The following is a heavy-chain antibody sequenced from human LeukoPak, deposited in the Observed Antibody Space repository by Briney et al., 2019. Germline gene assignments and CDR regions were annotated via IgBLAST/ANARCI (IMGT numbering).Heavy chain of an antibody. V-gene: IGHV3-21*01. J-gene: IGHJ4*02. CDR1: GFTFSSYS. Sequence: GGSLRLSCAASGFTFSSYSMNWVRQAPGKGLEWVSSISSSSSYIYYADPVKGRFTISRDNAKNSLYLQMNSLRAEDTAVYYCARDREVVAATFDYWGQGTLVTAPS. D-gene: IGHD2-15*01. CDR2: ISSSSSYI. CDR3: ARDREVVAATFDY.